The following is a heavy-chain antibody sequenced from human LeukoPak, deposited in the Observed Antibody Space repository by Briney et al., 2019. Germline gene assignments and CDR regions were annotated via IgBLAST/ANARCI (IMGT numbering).Heavy chain of an antibody. V-gene: IGHV7-4-1*02. D-gene: IGHD3-22*01. CDR2: INTNTGNP. Sequence: ASVKVSCKASGYTFTSYGISWVRQAPGQGLEWMGWINTNTGNPTYAQGFTGRFVFSLDTSVSTAYLQISSLKAEDTAVYYCARLHDSSGYYFVLWGQGTLVTVSS. CDR3: ARLHDSSGYYFVL. CDR1: GYTFTSYG. J-gene: IGHJ5*02.